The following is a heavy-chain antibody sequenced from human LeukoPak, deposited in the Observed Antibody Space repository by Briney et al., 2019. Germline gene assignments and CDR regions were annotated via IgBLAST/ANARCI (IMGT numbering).Heavy chain of an antibody. CDR1: GGSFSGYY. CDR2: INHSGST. CDR3: ARQLSAARLYYYYCYMDV. V-gene: IGHV4-34*01. J-gene: IGHJ6*03. Sequence: KASETLSLTCAVYGGSFSGYYWSWIRQPPGKGLEWIWEINHSGSTNYNPSLKSRVTISVDTSKNQFSLKLSSVTAADTAVYYCARQLSAARLYYYYCYMDVWGKGTTVTVSS. D-gene: IGHD6-6*01.